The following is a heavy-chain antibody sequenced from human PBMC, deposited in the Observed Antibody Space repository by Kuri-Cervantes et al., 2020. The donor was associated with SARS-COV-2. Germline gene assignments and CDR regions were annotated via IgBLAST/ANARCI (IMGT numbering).Heavy chain of an antibody. V-gene: IGHV3-9*01. J-gene: IGHJ6*03. CDR1: GFTFDDYA. CDR2: ISWNSGSI. CDR3: ARVRNDYYYYYYMDV. Sequence: GGSLRLSCAASGFTFDDYAMHWVRQAPGKGLEWVSGISWNSGSIGYADSVKGRFTISRDNAKNSLYLQMNSLRAVDTAVYYCARVRNDYYYYYYMDVWGKGTTVTVSS.